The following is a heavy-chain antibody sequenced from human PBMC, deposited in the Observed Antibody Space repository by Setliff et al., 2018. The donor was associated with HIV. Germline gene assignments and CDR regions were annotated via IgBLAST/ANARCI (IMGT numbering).Heavy chain of an antibody. CDR1: GFTFNSYA. D-gene: IGHD3-10*01. CDR2: ISNSGDKT. Sequence: GGSLRLSCAASGFTFNSYAMTWVRQAPGKGLEWVAAISNSGDKTYLADSVKGRFTISRDNSRNTLYLQMNSLRAEDTAVYFCAKLGGSGSYSNAFDYWGQGTLVTVSS. V-gene: IGHV3-23*01. CDR3: AKLGGSGSYSNAFDY. J-gene: IGHJ4*02.